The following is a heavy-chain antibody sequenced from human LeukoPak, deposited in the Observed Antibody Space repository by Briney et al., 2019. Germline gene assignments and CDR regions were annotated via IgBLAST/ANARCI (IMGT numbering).Heavy chain of an antibody. CDR3: ARGPGVPAATGEDY. CDR2: IYHSGST. J-gene: IGHJ4*02. Sequence: SETLSLTCTVSGYSISSGYYWGWIRQPPGKGLEWIGSIYHSGSTYYNPSLKSRVTISVDTSKNQFSLKLSSVTAADTAVYYCARGPGVPAATGEDYWGQGTLVTVSS. V-gene: IGHV4-38-2*02. D-gene: IGHD2-2*01. CDR1: GYSISSGYY.